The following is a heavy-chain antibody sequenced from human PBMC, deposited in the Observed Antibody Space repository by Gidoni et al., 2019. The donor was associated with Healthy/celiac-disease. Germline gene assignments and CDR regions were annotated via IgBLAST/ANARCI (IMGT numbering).Heavy chain of an antibody. V-gene: IGHV3-30*18. D-gene: IGHD2-2*01. CDR1: GFTFSSYG. CDR2: ISYDGSNK. J-gene: IGHJ6*02. Sequence: QVQLVESGGGVVQPGRSLRLSCAASGFTFSSYGMHWVRQAPGKGLEWVAVISYDGSNKYYADSVKGRFTISRDNSKNTLYLQMNSLRAEDTAVYYCAKDSWLDIVVVPAHYGMDVWGQGTTVTVSS. CDR3: AKDSWLDIVVVPAHYGMDV.